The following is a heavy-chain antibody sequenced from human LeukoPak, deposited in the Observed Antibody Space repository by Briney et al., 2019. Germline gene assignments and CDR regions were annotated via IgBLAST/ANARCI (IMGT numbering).Heavy chain of an antibody. CDR2: LSGSGGST. Sequence: PGGTLRLSCAASGFTFSSYGMSWVRQAPGKGLEWVSALSGSGGSTYYADSVKGRFTISRDNSKNTLYLQMNGLRAEDTAVYYCAKDRNYGDYMPFDYWGQGILVTVSS. CDR1: GFTFSSYG. V-gene: IGHV3-23*01. J-gene: IGHJ4*02. D-gene: IGHD4-17*01. CDR3: AKDRNYGDYMPFDY.